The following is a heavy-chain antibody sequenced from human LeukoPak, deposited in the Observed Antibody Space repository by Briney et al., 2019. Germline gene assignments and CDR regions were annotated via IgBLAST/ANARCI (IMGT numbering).Heavy chain of an antibody. CDR1: GSSISSHY. Sequence: SETLSLTCTFSGSSISSHYWSWIRQPPGRRMEWIGYIYTSGSTNFNPSLKSRVTISVDTSKNQFSLKLSSVTAADTAVYYCARQAYYYDSSRSWFDPWGQGTLVTVSS. D-gene: IGHD3-22*01. V-gene: IGHV4-4*09. J-gene: IGHJ5*02. CDR3: ARQAYYYDSSRSWFDP. CDR2: IYTSGST.